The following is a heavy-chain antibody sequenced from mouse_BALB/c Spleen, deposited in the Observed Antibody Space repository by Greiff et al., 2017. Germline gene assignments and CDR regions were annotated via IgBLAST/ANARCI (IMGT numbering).Heavy chain of an antibody. V-gene: IGHV1-9*01. CDR2: ILPGSGST. CDR3: ARGGLGRAMDY. Sequence: LVESGAELMKPGASVKISCKATGYTFSSYWIEWVKQRPGHGLEWIGEILPGSGSTNYNEKFKGKATFTADTSSNTAYMQLSSLTSEDSAVYYCARGGLGRAMDYWGQGTSVTVSS. J-gene: IGHJ4*01. CDR1: GYTFSSYW. D-gene: IGHD4-1*01.